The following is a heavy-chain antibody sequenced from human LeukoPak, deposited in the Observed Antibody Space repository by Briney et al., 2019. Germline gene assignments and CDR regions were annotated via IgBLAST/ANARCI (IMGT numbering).Heavy chain of an antibody. CDR3: ARDPPGVVTAFDY. Sequence: PGGSLRLSCAASGFIFSNYKMNWVRQAPGKGLEWVSYISRSGNTMYNAESVKGRFTISRDNAKNSLYLQMNSLRAEDTAVYYCARDPPGVVTAFDYWGQGTLVTVSS. CDR2: ISRSGNTM. V-gene: IGHV3-48*03. CDR1: GFIFSNYK. D-gene: IGHD2-21*02. J-gene: IGHJ4*02.